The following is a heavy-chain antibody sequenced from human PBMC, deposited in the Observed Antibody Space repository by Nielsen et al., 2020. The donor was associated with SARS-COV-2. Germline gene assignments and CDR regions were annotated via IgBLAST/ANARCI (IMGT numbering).Heavy chain of an antibody. J-gene: IGHJ6*02. Sequence: GGSLRLSCAASGFTFSSYAMHWVRQAPGKGLEWVAVISYDGSNKYYADSVKGRFTISRDNSKNTLYLQMNSLRAEDTAVYYCARVHDYDFWSIYYYGMDVWGQGTTVTVSS. CDR3: ARVHDYDFWSIYYYGMDV. CDR1: GFTFSSYA. V-gene: IGHV3-30*04. CDR2: ISYDGSNK. D-gene: IGHD3-3*01.